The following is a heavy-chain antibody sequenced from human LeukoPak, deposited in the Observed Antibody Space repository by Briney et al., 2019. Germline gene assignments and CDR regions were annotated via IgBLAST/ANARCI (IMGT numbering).Heavy chain of an antibody. CDR1: GGSFSGYY. CDR3: ARSAGYYDSSGYYLDYDY. Sequence: SETLSLTCAVYGGSFSGYYWSWIRQPPGKGLEWIGEINHSGSTNHNPSLKSRVTISVDTSKNQFSLKLSSVTAADTAVYYCARSAGYYDSSGYYLDYDYWGQGTLVTVSS. J-gene: IGHJ4*02. CDR2: INHSGST. D-gene: IGHD3-22*01. V-gene: IGHV4-34*01.